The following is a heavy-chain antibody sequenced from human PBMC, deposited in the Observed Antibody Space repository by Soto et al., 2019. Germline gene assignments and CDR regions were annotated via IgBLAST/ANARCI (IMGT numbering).Heavy chain of an antibody. V-gene: IGHV4-4*02. CDR1: GEPISSSKW. J-gene: IGHJ6*02. D-gene: IGHD2-15*01. CDR3: AILNREYSQYGMHV. CDR2: IDQNGIT. Sequence: PSGTLSLTCAVSGEPISSSKWWTWVRQTPGKGLEWIGKIDQNGITNYNPSLESRVAILKDNSKNQLSLKLTSVTAVDSAVYYCAILNREYSQYGMHVPGQ.